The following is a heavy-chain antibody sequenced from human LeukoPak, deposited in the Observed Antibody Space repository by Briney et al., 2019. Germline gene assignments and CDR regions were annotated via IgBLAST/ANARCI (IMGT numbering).Heavy chain of an antibody. J-gene: IGHJ4*02. V-gene: IGHV3-74*01. CDR1: GFSFSTYT. CDR2: IDRDGSRI. D-gene: IGHD4-23*01. Sequence: GGSLRLSCAASGFSFSTYTMNWVRQAPGKGLVWVSRIDRDGSRINSADSVKGRFTISRDNGKNTLFLQMNSLRAEDAAVYYCVRGNDYGGPHYWGQGTLVTVSS. CDR3: VRGNDYGGPHY.